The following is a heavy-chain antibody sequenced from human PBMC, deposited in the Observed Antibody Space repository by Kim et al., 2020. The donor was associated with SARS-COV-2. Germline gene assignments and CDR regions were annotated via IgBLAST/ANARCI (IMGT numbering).Heavy chain of an antibody. V-gene: IGHV3-11*01. Sequence: SSGSTIYYADSVKGRFTISRDNAKNSLYLQMNSLRAVDTAVYYCARDLLGYSYGNYWGHGTLVTF. CDR2: SSGSTI. J-gene: IGHJ4*01. CDR3: ARDLLGYSYGNY. D-gene: IGHD5-18*01.